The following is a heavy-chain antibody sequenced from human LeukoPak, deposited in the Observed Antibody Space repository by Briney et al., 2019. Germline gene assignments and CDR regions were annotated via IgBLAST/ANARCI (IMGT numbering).Heavy chain of an antibody. V-gene: IGHV6-1*01. J-gene: IGHJ5*02. D-gene: IGHD2-2*01. Sequence: SQTLSLTCAISGDSVSSNSAAWNWIRQSPSRGLEWLGRTYYRSKWYNDYAVSVRGRITVNPDTSKNQFSLHLNSVTPEDTAVYYCARRLTQYDCFDPWGQGILVTVSS. CDR2: TYYRSKWYN. CDR1: GDSVSSNSAA. CDR3: ARRLTQYDCFDP.